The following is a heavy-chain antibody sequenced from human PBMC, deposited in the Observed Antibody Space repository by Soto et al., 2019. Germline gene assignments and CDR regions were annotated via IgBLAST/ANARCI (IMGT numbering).Heavy chain of an antibody. CDR2: ISSTTNYI. Sequence: GGSLRLSCAASGFTFTRYSMNWVRQAPGKGLEWVPSISSTTNYIYYGDSMKGRFTISRDNAKNSLYLEMNSLRAEDTAVYYCARESEDLTSNFDYWGQGTLVTVSS. CDR1: GFTFTRYS. V-gene: IGHV3-21*06. J-gene: IGHJ4*02. CDR3: ARESEDLTSNFDY.